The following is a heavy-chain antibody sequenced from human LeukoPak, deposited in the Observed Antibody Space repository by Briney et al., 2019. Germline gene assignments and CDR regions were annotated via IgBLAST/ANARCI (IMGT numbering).Heavy chain of an antibody. V-gene: IGHV3-7*03. CDR3: ARGPPNWGYDY. D-gene: IGHD7-27*01. J-gene: IGHJ4*02. CDR2: IKQDGSEK. CDR1: GFTFSSYW. Sequence: GGSLRLSCAASGFTFSSYWMSWVRQAPGKGLEWVANIKQDGSEKYYVDSVKGRFTIPRDNAKNSLHLQMNSLRSDDTAVYYCARGPPNWGYDYWGPGTLVTVSS.